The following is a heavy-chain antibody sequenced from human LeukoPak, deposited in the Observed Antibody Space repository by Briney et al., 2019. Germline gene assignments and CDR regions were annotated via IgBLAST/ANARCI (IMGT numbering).Heavy chain of an antibody. V-gene: IGHV4-38-2*02. Sequence: PSETLSLTCTVSGYSISSGYYWGWIRQPPGKGLEWIGSIYHSGSTNYNPSLKSRVTISVDKSKNQFSLNLSSVTAADTAVYYCARKRGHPDAFDIWGQGTMVIVSS. CDR1: GYSISSGYY. CDR3: ARKRGHPDAFDI. J-gene: IGHJ3*02. CDR2: IYHSGST. D-gene: IGHD3-10*01.